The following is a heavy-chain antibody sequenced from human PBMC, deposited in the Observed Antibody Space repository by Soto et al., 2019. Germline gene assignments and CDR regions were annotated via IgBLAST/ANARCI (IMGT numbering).Heavy chain of an antibody. CDR2: IYYSGST. D-gene: IGHD2-2*02. J-gene: IGHJ4*02. CDR1: GGPLSSHY. CDR3: ARDWDNCSSPTCYNSLQRRRHHLDS. Sequence: PSETLSLTCTVSGGPLSSHYWTWVRQPPGKGMEWIGYIYYSGSTTYNPSLKTRVTISLDTPKNLFSLKLSSVTAADTAVYYCARDWDNCSSPTCYNSLQRRRHHLDSRSKGPLVTVSS. V-gene: IGHV4-59*11.